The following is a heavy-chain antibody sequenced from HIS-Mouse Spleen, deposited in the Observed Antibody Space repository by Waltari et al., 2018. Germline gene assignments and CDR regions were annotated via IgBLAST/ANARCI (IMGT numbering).Heavy chain of an antibody. V-gene: IGHV4-39*07. Sequence: QLQLQESGPGLVKPSGTLSLTCTVSGGSISSSSYYWGWVRQPPGKGLEWIGSISYSGSTYYNPSLKSRVTISVDTSKNQFSRKLSSVTAADTAVYYCAREIPYSSSWYDWYFDLWGRGTLVTVSS. J-gene: IGHJ2*01. CDR3: AREIPYSSSWYDWYFDL. CDR2: ISYSGST. D-gene: IGHD6-13*01. CDR1: GGSISSSSYY.